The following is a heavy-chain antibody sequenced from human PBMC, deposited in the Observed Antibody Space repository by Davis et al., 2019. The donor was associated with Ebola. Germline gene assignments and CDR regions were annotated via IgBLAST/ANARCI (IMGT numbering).Heavy chain of an antibody. CDR2: ISDSGSNT. D-gene: IGHD1-26*01. CDR1: GFTFTTSV. Sequence: GESLKISCAASGFTFTTSVMNWVRQAPGKGPEWVSTISDSGSNTHYADSVQGRFTISRDNSKNTMSLQMTSLRVDDTARYYCVKGLVGFDSWGQGTLVTVSS. J-gene: IGHJ4*02. CDR3: VKGLVGFDS. V-gene: IGHV3-23*01.